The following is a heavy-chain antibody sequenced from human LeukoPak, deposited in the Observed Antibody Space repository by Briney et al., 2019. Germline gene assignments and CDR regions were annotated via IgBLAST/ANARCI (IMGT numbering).Heavy chain of an antibody. J-gene: IGHJ4*02. CDR3: AKAVFGDRYFDY. CDR2: ISYDGSNK. CDR1: GFTFSSYG. V-gene: IGHV3-30*18. Sequence: GGSLRLSCAASGFTFSSYGMHWVRQAPGKGLEWVAVISYDGSNKYYEDSVKGRFTTSRDNSKNTLYLQMNSLRAEDPAVYYCAKAVFGDRYFDYWGQGTLVTVSS. D-gene: IGHD3-10*01.